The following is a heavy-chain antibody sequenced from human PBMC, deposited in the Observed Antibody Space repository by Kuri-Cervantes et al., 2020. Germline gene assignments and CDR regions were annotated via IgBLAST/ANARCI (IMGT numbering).Heavy chain of an antibody. CDR1: GGSISSSNW. J-gene: IGHJ4*02. CDR3: ARAPHCSSTSCSGDYFDY. V-gene: IGHV4-4*02. D-gene: IGHD2-2*01. Sequence: GSLRLSCAVSGGSISSSNWWSWVRQPPGKGLEWIGEIYHSGSTNYNPSLKSRVTISVDKSKNQFSLKLSSVTAADTAVYYCARAPHCSSTSCSGDYFDYWGQGTLVTVSS. CDR2: IYHSGST.